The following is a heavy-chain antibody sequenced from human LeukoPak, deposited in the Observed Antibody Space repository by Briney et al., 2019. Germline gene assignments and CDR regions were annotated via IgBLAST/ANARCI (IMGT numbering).Heavy chain of an antibody. V-gene: IGHV6-1*01. CDR3: ARGNNWNYVPFDY. J-gene: IGHJ4*02. D-gene: IGHD1-7*01. CDR2: TYYRSKWYN. CDR1: GDSVSSNSAA. Sequence: SQTLSLTCAISGDSVSSNSAAWTWIRQSPSRGLEWLGRTYYRSKWYNDYAISVKSRITINPDTSKNQFSLQLNSVTPEDTAVYYCARGNNWNYVPFDYWGQGTLVTVSA.